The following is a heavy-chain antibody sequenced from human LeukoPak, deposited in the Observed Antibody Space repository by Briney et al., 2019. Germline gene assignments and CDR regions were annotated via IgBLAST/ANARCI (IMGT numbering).Heavy chain of an antibody. CDR2: IYSGGST. CDR3: ARDEI. J-gene: IGHJ4*02. Sequence: GGSWGLPLQASGLTVGANYIAGVGKPPGKGLEWVSVIYSGGSTYYADSVKGRFTIPRDNSKNTLYLQMNSLRAEDTAVYYCARDEIRGQGTLVTVSS. D-gene: IGHD5-24*01. V-gene: IGHV3-53*01. CDR1: GLTVGANY.